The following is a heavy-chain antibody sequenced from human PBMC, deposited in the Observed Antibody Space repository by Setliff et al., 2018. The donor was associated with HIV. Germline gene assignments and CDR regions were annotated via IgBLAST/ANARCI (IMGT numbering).Heavy chain of an antibody. V-gene: IGHV3-30*04. CDR2: ISYDGGNK. CDR1: GFTFSTCA. CDR3: ARDRNVWGRTDQNGWFDP. D-gene: IGHD3-16*01. J-gene: IGHJ5*02. Sequence: PGGSLRLSCAASGFTFSTCAMHWVRQAPGKGLEWVAVISYDGGNKNYADSVKGRFTISRDNSKNTLYLQMNRLRAEDTAVFYCARDRNVWGRTDQNGWFDPWGQGTLVTVSS.